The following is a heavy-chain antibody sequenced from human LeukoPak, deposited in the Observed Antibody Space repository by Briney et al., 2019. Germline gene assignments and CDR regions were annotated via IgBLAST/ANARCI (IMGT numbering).Heavy chain of an antibody. J-gene: IGHJ4*02. CDR3: AREFVGYFDY. Sequence: GGSLRLSCAASGFTFSSYGMHWVRQAPGKGLEWVAVISYDGSNKYYVDSVKGRFTISRDNAKNSLYLQMNSLRAEDTAVYYCAREFVGYFDYWGQGTLVTVSS. D-gene: IGHD1-26*01. CDR2: ISYDGSNK. CDR1: GFTFSSYG. V-gene: IGHV3-30*03.